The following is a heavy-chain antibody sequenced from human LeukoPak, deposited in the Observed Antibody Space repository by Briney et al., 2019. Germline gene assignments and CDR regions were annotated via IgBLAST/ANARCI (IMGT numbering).Heavy chain of an antibody. D-gene: IGHD4-17*01. V-gene: IGHV1-69*04. CDR2: IIPILGIA. CDR1: GYTFTSYG. J-gene: IGHJ3*02. Sequence: ASVKVSCKASGYTFTSYGISWVRQAPGQGLEWMGRIIPILGIANYAQKFQGRVTITADKSTSTAYMELSSLRSEDTAVYYCARSWVYDYGDYRAFDIWGQGTMVPVSS. CDR3: ARSWVYDYGDYRAFDI.